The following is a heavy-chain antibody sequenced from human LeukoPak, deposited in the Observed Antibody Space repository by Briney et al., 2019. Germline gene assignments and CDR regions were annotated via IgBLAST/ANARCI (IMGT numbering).Heavy chain of an antibody. V-gene: IGHV3-30-3*01. Sequence: PGRSLRLSCAASGFTFSSYAMHWVRQAPGKGLEWVAVISYDGSNKYYADSVKGRFTISRDNSKNTLYVQMNSLRAEDTAVYYCARDRDYAFDYWGQGTLVTVSS. CDR2: ISYDGSNK. CDR1: GFTFSSYA. D-gene: IGHD4-17*01. CDR3: ARDRDYAFDY. J-gene: IGHJ4*02.